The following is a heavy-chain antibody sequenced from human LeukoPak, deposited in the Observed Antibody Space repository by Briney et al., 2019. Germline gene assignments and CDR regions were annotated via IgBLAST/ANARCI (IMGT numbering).Heavy chain of an antibody. D-gene: IGHD4-17*01. CDR3: ARDYVNWFDP. CDR1: GYTFTGYY. J-gene: IGHJ5*02. CDR2: MNPNSGNT. Sequence: GASVKVSCKASGYTFTGYYMHWVRQAPGQGLEWMVWMNPNSGNTGYAQKFQGRVTITRNTSISTAYMELSSLRSEDTAVYYCARDYVNWFDPWGQGTLVTVSS. V-gene: IGHV1-8*03.